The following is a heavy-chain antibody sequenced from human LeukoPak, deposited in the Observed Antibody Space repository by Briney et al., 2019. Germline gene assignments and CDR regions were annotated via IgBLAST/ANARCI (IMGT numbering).Heavy chain of an antibody. Sequence: ASVKVSCKASGGTFSSYAISWVRQAPGQGLEWMGRIIPIFGIANYAQKFQGRVTITADKSTSTAYMELSSLRSEDTAVYYCARETTYGDYDYWAQGTLVSVPS. V-gene: IGHV1-69*04. D-gene: IGHD4-17*01. CDR2: IIPIFGIA. J-gene: IGHJ4*02. CDR1: GGTFSSYA. CDR3: ARETTYGDYDY.